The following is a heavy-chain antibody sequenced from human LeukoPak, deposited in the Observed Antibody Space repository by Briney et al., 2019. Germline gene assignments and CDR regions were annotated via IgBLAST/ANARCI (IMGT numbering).Heavy chain of an antibody. V-gene: IGHV3-66*01. D-gene: IGHD3-22*01. CDR1: GFTFSSNY. CDR2: IYDGGNT. J-gene: IGHJ6*02. CDR3: ARGGYDMFL. Sequence: GGSLRLSGGAFGFTFSSNYMGWVRQAPGKGLEWVAGIYDGGNTYYGDSVKGRFIISRDNSKNTLYLQMSSLRVEDTAVYYCARGGYDMFLWGQGTTVTVSS.